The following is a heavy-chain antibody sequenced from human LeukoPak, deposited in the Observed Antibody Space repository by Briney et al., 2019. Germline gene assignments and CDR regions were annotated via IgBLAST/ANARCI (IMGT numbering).Heavy chain of an antibody. D-gene: IGHD3-16*02. CDR3: ARGLAVTFGGVIAIDY. V-gene: IGHV4-61*02. CDR1: GGSISSGSYY. J-gene: IGHJ4*02. CDR2: IYTSGST. Sequence: SETLSLTCTVSGGSISSGSYYWSWIRQPAGKGLEWIGRIYTSGSTNYNPSLKSRVTISVDTSKNQFSLKLSSVTAADTAVYYCARGLAVTFGGVIAIDYWGQGTLVTVSS.